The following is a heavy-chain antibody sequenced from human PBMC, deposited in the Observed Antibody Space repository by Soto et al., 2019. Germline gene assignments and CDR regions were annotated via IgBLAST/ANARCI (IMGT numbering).Heavy chain of an antibody. D-gene: IGHD3-22*01. J-gene: IGHJ2*01. CDR3: ARQTYYYDSSRYYYVSSRYFDL. Sequence: QVQLVQSGAEVKKPGSSVKVSCKASGGTFSSYAISWVRQAPGQGLEWMGGIIPIFGTANYAQKFQGSVTITADKSTSTAYMELSSLRSEDTTLYYCARQTYYYDSSRYYYVSSRYFDLWGRGPLVNVSS. CDR2: IIPIFGTA. V-gene: IGHV1-69*06. CDR1: GGTFSSYA.